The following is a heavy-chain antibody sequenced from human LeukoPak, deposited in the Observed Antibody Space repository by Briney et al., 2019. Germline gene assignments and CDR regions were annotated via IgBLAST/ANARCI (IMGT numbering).Heavy chain of an antibody. D-gene: IGHD1-26*01. CDR2: IYYSGST. CDR3: ARQGVGATDRGYAFDI. Sequence: SETLSLTCTVSGGSISSDSYYWSWIRQPPGKGLEWIGYIYYSGSTNYNPSLKSRVTISVDTSKNQFSLKLSSVTAADTAVYYCARQGVGATDRGYAFDIWGQGTMVTVSS. J-gene: IGHJ3*02. V-gene: IGHV4-61*01. CDR1: GGSISSDSYY.